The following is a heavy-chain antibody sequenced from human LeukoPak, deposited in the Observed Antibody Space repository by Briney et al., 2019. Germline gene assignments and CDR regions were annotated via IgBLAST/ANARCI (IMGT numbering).Heavy chain of an antibody. V-gene: IGHV3-21*01. CDR2: ISSSSSYI. Sequence: PGGSLRLSCAASGFTFSSYSMNWVRQAPGKGLEWVSSISSSSSYIYYADSVKGRFTISRDNAKNSLYLQMNSLSAEDTAVYYCASFSSGLPKYYFDYWGQGTLVTVSS. J-gene: IGHJ4*02. CDR1: GFTFSSYS. D-gene: IGHD6-19*01. CDR3: ASFSSGLPKYYFDY.